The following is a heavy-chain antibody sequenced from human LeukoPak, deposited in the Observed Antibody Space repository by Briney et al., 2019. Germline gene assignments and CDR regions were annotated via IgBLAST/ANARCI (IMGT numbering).Heavy chain of an antibody. CDR2: IFHSGST. Sequence: SETLSLTCTVSGGSVSSSGYYWGWIRQPPGKGLEWIGGIFHSGSTYYNPSLKSRVTISVDTSKNQFSLKLSSVTAADTAVYYCARHRGSSRGGRGYSQGQFAYWGQESLVTVSS. CDR3: ARHRGSSRGGRGYSQGQFAY. J-gene: IGHJ4*02. V-gene: IGHV4-39*01. CDR1: GGSVSSSGYY. D-gene: IGHD3-22*01.